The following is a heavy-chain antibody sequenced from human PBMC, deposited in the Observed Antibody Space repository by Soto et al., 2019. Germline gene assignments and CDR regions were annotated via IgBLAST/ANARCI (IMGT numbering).Heavy chain of an antibody. CDR2: ISGSGVRT. J-gene: IGHJ5*01. V-gene: IGHV3-23*01. D-gene: IGHD6-6*01. CDR3: AKDHAREQFVRGENWFDS. CDR1: GFTFTNYA. Sequence: XVSLRLSCTASGFTFTNYAMTWTRQAPGKGLEWVSTISGSGVRTYYADSVKGRFTISRDNSKNTLDLQMNSLRAEDTAIYYCAKDHAREQFVRGENWFDSWGQGTLVTVSS.